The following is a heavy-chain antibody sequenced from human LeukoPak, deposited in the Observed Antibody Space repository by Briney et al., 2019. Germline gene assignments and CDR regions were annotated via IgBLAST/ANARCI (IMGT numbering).Heavy chain of an antibody. J-gene: IGHJ5*02. CDR2: ISAYNGNT. D-gene: IGHD4-17*01. CDR3: ARDQGRTVTNAGQDNWFDP. V-gene: IGHV1-18*01. Sequence: GASVKVSCKASGYTFTSYGISWVRQAPGQGLEWMGWISAYNGNTNYAQKLQGRVTMTTDTSTSTAYMELRSLRSDDTAVYYCARDQGRTVTNAGQDNWFDPWGQGTLVTVSS. CDR1: GYTFTSYG.